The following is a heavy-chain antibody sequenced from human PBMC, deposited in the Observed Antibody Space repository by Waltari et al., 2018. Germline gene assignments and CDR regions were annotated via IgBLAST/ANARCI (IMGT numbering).Heavy chain of an antibody. D-gene: IGHD6-13*01. Sequence: QLQLQESGPGLVKPSEPLSLPCTVSGGSISSSSYYWGWIRQPPGKGLEWIGSIYYSGSTYYNPSLKSRVTISVDTSKNQFSLKLSSVTAADTAVYYCASQYSSSWYPLAYYFDYWGQGTLVTVSS. V-gene: IGHV4-39*07. CDR2: IYYSGST. CDR3: ASQYSSSWYPLAYYFDY. J-gene: IGHJ4*02. CDR1: GGSISSSSYY.